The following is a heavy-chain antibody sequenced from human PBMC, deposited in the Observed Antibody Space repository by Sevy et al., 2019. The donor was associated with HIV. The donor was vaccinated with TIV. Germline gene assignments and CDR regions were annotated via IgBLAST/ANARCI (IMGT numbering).Heavy chain of an antibody. V-gene: IGHV3-30*02. Sequence: GGSLRLSCAASGFTFSSSGMHWVRQAPGKGLEWVTFIKFDGSSQYYADSVKGRFTILRDNSKKTLYLQMNSLTTDDTAVYYCAKNTAAVGVGGFDYWGQGALVTVSS. D-gene: IGHD2-8*01. J-gene: IGHJ4*02. CDR1: GFTFSSSG. CDR2: IKFDGSSQ. CDR3: AKNTAAVGVGGFDY.